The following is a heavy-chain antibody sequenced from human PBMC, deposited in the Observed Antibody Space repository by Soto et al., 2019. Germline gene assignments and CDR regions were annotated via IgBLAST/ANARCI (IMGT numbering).Heavy chain of an antibody. CDR2: IIPIFGTA. J-gene: IGHJ6*02. V-gene: IGHV1-69*01. Sequence: QVQLVQSGAEVKKPGSSVKVSCKASGGTFSSYAISWVRQAPGQGLEWLGGIIPIFGTANYAQKFQGRVTITADESTSTAYMELSSLRSEDTAVYYCARAWDFWSGSGYSDYYGMDVWGQGTTVTVSS. CDR1: GGTFSSYA. CDR3: ARAWDFWSGSGYSDYYGMDV. D-gene: IGHD3-3*01.